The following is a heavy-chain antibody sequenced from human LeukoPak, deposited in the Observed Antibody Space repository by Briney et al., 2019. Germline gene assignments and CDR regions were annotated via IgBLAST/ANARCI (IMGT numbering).Heavy chain of an antibody. CDR1: GYTFTSYW. V-gene: IGHV1-46*01. D-gene: IGHD6-13*01. J-gene: IGHJ4*02. CDR2: INPDGGST. Sequence: ASVKVSCKASGYTFTSYWIQWVRQAPGQGLEWMGLINPDGGSTAYAHRFQGRVIMTRDASTSTAYMDLSSLRSEDTAVYHCARAPRNSSTMLDFWGQGTLVTISS. CDR3: ARAPRNSSTMLDF.